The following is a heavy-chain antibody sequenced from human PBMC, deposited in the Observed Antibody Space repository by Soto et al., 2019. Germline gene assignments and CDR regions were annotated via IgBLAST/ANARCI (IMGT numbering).Heavy chain of an antibody. V-gene: IGHV3-15*07. CDR1: GFTFSSDG. CDR3: TTLVSL. D-gene: IGHD3-10*01. CDR2: IKRKIDGETT. Sequence: GGSLRLSCAASGFTFSSDGRNWVRQAPGKGLEWVGRIKRKIDGETTDYAAPVKGRFTISRDDSKNTLYLQMDSLKTEDTAVYYCTTLVSLWGQGTMVTVSS. J-gene: IGHJ3*01.